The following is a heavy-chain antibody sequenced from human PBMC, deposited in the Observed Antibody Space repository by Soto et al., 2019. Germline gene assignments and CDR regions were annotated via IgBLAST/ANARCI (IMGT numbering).Heavy chain of an antibody. V-gene: IGHV1-18*04. D-gene: IGHD1-26*01. CDR1: GYSFISYD. J-gene: IGHJ4*02. Sequence: QVQLVQSGPEVKKPGASVKVSCKTSGYSFISYDVSWVRQAPGQGLEWMGWISGYNGNTNYAQKFQYRVTMTIDTSTSSALMEVRSLRSDDPALYYCARGGTTVGASPFDCCGQGTLVTVAS. CDR3: ARGGTTVGASPFDC. CDR2: ISGYNGNT.